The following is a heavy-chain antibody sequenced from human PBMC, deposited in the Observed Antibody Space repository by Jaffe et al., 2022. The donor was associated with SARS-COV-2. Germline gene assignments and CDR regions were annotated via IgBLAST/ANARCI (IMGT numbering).Heavy chain of an antibody. CDR2: IYTTGST. J-gene: IGHJ4*01. CDR3: ARDAPYSNAGSSEGLHY. CDR1: GGSISSGTYY. V-gene: IGHV4-61*02. D-gene: IGHD2-15*01. Sequence: QVQLQESGPGLVKPSQTLSLTCSVSGGSISSGTYYWSWIRQPAGKGLEWIGRIYTTGSTDYNPSLKSRVTIALHTSKNQFSLRLSSVTVADSAVYYCARDAPYSNAGSSEGLHYWGQGTLVTVSS.